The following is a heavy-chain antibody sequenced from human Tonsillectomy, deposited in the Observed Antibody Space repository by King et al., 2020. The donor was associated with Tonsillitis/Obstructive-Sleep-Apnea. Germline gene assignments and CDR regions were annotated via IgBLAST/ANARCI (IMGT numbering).Heavy chain of an antibody. CDR3: AKSAVVPVD. V-gene: IGHV3-23*04. CDR2: ISGSGTT. CDR1: RFTFSTYI. Sequence: VQLVESGGGLVQPGGSLRLSCAASRFTFSTYIMTWVRQAPGKGLEWVSSISGSGTTYYGDSVKGRFTISRDNYEDTLYLQMNSVRADDTAVYYCAKSAVVPVDWGQGTLVTVSS. J-gene: IGHJ4*02. D-gene: IGHD2-2*01.